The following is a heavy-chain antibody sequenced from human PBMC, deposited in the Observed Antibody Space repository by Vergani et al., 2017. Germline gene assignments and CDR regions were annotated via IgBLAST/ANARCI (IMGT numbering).Heavy chain of an antibody. J-gene: IGHJ5*02. CDR2: IYPNGNG. Sequence: QLQLQESGPGLLKPSQTLSLTCTVSGESIRSGSHYWSWIRQPAGKGPEWIGRIYPNGNGNYNESLRSRLTMSIDTSRSQFSLSLSSVTAADTAVYYCARGNCGVNCPKYNWLAPWGRGILVTVSS. CDR3: ARGNCGVNCPKYNWLAP. D-gene: IGHD2-21*01. V-gene: IGHV4-61*02. CDR1: GESIRSGSHY.